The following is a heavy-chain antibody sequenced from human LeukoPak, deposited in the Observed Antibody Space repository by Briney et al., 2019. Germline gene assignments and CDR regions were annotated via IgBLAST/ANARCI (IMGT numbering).Heavy chain of an antibody. J-gene: IGHJ4*02. Sequence: ASVKVSCKASGYTFTGYYMHWVRQAPGQGLEWMGWINPNSGGTNYAQKFQGRVTMTRDTSISTAYMELSRLRSDDTAVYYCARALYYYDSSGYYGYWGQGTLVTVSS. CDR3: ARALYYYDSSGYYGY. CDR2: INPNSGGT. CDR1: GYTFTGYY. V-gene: IGHV1-2*02. D-gene: IGHD3-22*01.